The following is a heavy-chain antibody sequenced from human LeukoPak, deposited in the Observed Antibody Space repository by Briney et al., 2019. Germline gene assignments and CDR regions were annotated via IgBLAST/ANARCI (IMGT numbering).Heavy chain of an antibody. CDR2: ISSSGSTI. CDR1: GFTFSSYE. CDR3: ARDQGGSGWYRERFDP. D-gene: IGHD6-19*01. J-gene: IGHJ5*02. Sequence: PGGSLRLSCAASGFTFSSYEMNWVRQAPGKGLEWVSYISSSGSTIYYADSVKGRFTISRANAKNSLYLQMNSLRAEDTAVYYCARDQGGSGWYRERFDPWGQGTLVTVSS. V-gene: IGHV3-48*03.